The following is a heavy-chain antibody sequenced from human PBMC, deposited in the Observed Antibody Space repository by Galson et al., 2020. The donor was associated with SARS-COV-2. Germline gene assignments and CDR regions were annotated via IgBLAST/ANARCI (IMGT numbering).Heavy chain of an antibody. CDR3: ARAEELLWFGELLPQSFDY. J-gene: IGHJ4*02. CDR1: VGSISSGCYY. CDR2: IYYSGST. D-gene: IGHD3-10*01. V-gene: IGHV4-31*03. Sequence: SETLSLTCTVSVGSISSGCYYWSWIRQHPGKGLEWIGYIYYSGSTYYNPPLKSRVTISVDTSKNQFSLKLSSVTAADTAVYYCARAEELLWFGELLPQSFDYWGQGTLVTGSS.